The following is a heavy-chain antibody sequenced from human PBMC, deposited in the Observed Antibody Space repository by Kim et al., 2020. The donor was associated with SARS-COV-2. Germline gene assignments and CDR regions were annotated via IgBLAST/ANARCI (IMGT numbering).Heavy chain of an antibody. J-gene: IGHJ6*02. V-gene: IGHV5-51*01. CDR3: ARQPPGYYGMDV. Sequence: RYSPSFQCQVTISADNSISTAYLQWSSLKASDTAMYYCARQPPGYYGMDVWGQGTAVTVSS.